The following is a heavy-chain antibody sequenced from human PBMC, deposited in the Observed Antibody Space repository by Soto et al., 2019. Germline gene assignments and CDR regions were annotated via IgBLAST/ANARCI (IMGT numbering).Heavy chain of an antibody. D-gene: IGHD6-19*01. CDR3: ARGRDSSGWERASNFDY. J-gene: IGHJ4*02. V-gene: IGHV4-34*01. CDR1: GGSFSGYY. CDR2: INHSGST. Sequence: SETLSLTCAVYGGSFSGYYWSWIRQPPGKGLEWIGEINHSGSTNYNPSLKSRVTISVDTSKNQFSLKLSSVTAADTAVYYCARGRDSSGWERASNFDYWGQGTLVTV.